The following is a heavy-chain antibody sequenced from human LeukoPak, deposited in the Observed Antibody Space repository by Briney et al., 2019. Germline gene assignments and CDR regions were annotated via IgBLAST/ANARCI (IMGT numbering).Heavy chain of an antibody. CDR2: IIPIFGIA. D-gene: IGHD3-22*01. V-gene: IGHV1-69*04. CDR3: AKSPYYYDSSGPYYYYYYGMDV. J-gene: IGHJ6*02. Sequence: GSSVKVSCKASGGTFSSYAISWVRQAPRQGLEWMGRIIPIFGIANYAQKFQGRVTITADKSTSTAYMELSSLRSEDTAVYYCAKSPYYYDSSGPYYYYYYGMDVWGQGTTVTVSS. CDR1: GGTFSSYA.